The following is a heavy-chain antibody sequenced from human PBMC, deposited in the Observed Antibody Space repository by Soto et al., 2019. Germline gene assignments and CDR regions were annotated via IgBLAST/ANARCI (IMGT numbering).Heavy chain of an antibody. D-gene: IGHD6-19*01. V-gene: IGHV4-59*01. CDR2: IYYSGST. J-gene: IGHJ4*02. Sequence: QVQLQESGPGLVKPSETLSLTCTVSGGSISSYYWSWIRQPPGKGLEWIGYIYYSGSTNYNPSLKSRVNMSVDTSKNQFSLNLSSVTAADTAVYYCARGVDRQWPDYWGQGTLVTVSS. CDR1: GGSISSYY. CDR3: ARGVDRQWPDY.